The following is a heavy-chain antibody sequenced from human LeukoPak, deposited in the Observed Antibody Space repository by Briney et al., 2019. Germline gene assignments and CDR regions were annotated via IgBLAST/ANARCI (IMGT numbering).Heavy chain of an antibody. D-gene: IGHD3-3*01. CDR3: ARVEAYYDFWSGPYGMDV. J-gene: IGHJ6*02. Sequence: SVKVSCKASGGTFSSYAISWVRQAPGQGLEWMGGIIPIFGTANYAQKFQGRVTITADESTSTAYMELSSLRSEDTAVYYCARVEAYYDFWSGPYGMDVWGQGTTVTVSS. CDR1: GGTFSSYA. V-gene: IGHV1-69*13. CDR2: IIPIFGTA.